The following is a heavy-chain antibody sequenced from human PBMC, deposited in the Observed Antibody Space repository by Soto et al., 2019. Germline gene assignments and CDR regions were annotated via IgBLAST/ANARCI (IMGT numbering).Heavy chain of an antibody. D-gene: IGHD3-10*01. Sequence: QVQLQESGPGLVKPSETLSLTCTVSGGSISSYYWSWIRQPPGKGLEWIGYIYYSGSTNYNPSLMIRVTISVDTSKNQFSLKLSSVTAADTAVYYCARSHHYGSGSYSFDYWGQGTLVTVSS. CDR2: IYYSGST. J-gene: IGHJ4*02. CDR3: ARSHHYGSGSYSFDY. CDR1: GGSISSYY. V-gene: IGHV4-59*08.